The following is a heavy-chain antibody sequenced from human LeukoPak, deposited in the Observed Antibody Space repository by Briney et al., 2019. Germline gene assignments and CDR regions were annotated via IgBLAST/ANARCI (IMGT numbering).Heavy chain of an antibody. CDR2: IWYDGSDK. J-gene: IGHJ4*02. CDR1: GGSISSGSYY. V-gene: IGHV3-33*01. Sequence: LSLTCTVSGGSISSGSYYWSWIRQHPGKGLEWVAVIWYDGSDKYYADSVKGRFTISRENSKNTLYLQMNSLRAEDTAVYYCAREITVTSTTYFDYWGQGTLVTVSS. CDR3: AREITVTSTTYFDY. D-gene: IGHD4-17*01.